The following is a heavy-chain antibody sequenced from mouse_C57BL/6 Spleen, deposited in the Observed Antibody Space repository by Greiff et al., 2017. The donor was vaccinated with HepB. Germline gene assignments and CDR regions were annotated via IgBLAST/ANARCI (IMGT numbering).Heavy chain of an antibody. CDR3: ARYSIYYDYDGGNFDY. J-gene: IGHJ2*01. CDR1: GYTFTSYW. CDR2: INPSNGGT. Sequence: VQLQQSGTELVKPGASVKLSCKASGYTFTSYWMHWVKQRPGQGLEWIGNINPSNGGTNYNEKFKSKATLTVDKSSSTAYMQLSSLTSEDSAVYYCARYSIYYDYDGGNFDYWGQGTTLTVSS. V-gene: IGHV1-53*01. D-gene: IGHD2-4*01.